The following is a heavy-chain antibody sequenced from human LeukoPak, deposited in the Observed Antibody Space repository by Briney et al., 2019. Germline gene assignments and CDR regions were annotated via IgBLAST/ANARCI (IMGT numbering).Heavy chain of an antibody. J-gene: IGHJ4*02. CDR2: IEHTGST. D-gene: IGHD3-22*01. CDR1: SGAFNGYY. Sequence: SETLSLTCAVYSGAFNGYYWSWIRQPPGKGLEWIGEIEHTGSTNYTPSLKSRVTISVDSSKNQFSLRLTSLTAADTAVYYCARRGGGYYPYYFDYWGQGTLVTVSS. V-gene: IGHV4-34*01. CDR3: ARRGGGYYPYYFDY.